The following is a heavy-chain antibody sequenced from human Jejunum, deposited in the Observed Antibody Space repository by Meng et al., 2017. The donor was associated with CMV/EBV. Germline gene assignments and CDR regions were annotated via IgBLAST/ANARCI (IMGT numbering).Heavy chain of an antibody. D-gene: IGHD3/OR15-3a*01. Sequence: CRFSGDSISTYFGTWIRQVPGKGLEWIGYVHGRRGTNYNPSFKSRVTISADTSKNQVSMRLTSVTAADTAVFYCARGRWTGGWFDPWGQGILVTVSS. CDR3: ARGRWTGGWFDP. CDR2: VHGRRGT. J-gene: IGHJ5*02. CDR1: GDSISTYF. V-gene: IGHV4-59*12.